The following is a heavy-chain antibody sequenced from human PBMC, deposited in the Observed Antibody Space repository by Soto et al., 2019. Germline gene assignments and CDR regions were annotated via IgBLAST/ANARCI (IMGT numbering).Heavy chain of an antibody. CDR2: IWYDGSNK. D-gene: IGHD3-3*02. V-gene: IGHV3-33*01. CDR3: ARDHISMDV. J-gene: IGHJ6*03. Sequence: HPGGSLRLSCAASGFTFSSYGMHWVRQAPGKGLEWVAVIWYDGSNKYYADSVKGGFTISRDNSKNTLYLQMNSLRAEDTAVYYCARDHISMDVWGKGTTVTVSS. CDR1: GFTFSSYG.